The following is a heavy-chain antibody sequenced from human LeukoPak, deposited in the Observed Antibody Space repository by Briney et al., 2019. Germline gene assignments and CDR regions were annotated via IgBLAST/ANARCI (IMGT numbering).Heavy chain of an antibody. CDR3: ASTSGWYEPIDY. CDR2: IWYDGSNK. D-gene: IGHD6-19*01. J-gene: IGHJ4*02. V-gene: IGHV3-33*01. CDR1: GFTFSGYG. Sequence: GGSLRLSCAASGFTFSGYGMHWVRQGPGKGLEWVAVIWYDGSNKYYADSVKGRFTISRDKSKNTLYLQMNSLRAEDTAVYYCASTSGWYEPIDYWGQGTLVTVSS.